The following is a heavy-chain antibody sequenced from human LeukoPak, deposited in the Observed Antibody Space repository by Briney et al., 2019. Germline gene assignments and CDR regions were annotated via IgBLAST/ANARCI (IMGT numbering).Heavy chain of an antibody. CDR3: ASGVAGTTSIGYYYYYMDV. CDR1: GGSFSGYY. D-gene: IGHD2-15*01. J-gene: IGHJ6*03. Sequence: SETLSLTCAVYGGSFSGYYWSWIRQPPGKGLEWIGEINHSGSTNYNPSLKSRVTISVDTSKNQFTLKLSSVTAADTAVYYCASGVAGTTSIGYYYYYMDVWGKGTTVTVSS. V-gene: IGHV4-34*01. CDR2: INHSGST.